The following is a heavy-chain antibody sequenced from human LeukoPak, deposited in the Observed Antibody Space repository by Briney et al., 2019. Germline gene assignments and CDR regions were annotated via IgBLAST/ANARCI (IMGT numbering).Heavy chain of an antibody. J-gene: IGHJ5*02. Sequence: SQTLSLTCTVSGGSMSSDSYYWNWIRQPAGKGLEWIGRTYTSGTTNYNPSLKSRVTISVDTSKNQFSLKLSSVTAADTAVYYCARVFDLWGQGTLVTVSS. CDR1: GGSMSSDSYY. CDR3: ARVFDL. CDR2: TYTSGTT. V-gene: IGHV4-61*02.